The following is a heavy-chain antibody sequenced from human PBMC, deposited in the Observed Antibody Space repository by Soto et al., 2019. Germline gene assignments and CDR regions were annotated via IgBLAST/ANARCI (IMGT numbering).Heavy chain of an antibody. D-gene: IGHD6-19*01. CDR1: GYTLTELS. CDR2: FDPEDGET. CDR3: ATLFLYSSGWYDTDY. V-gene: IGHV1-24*01. J-gene: IGHJ4*02. Sequence: ASVKVSCKVSGYTLTELSMHWVRQAPGKGLEWMGGFDPEDGETIYAQKFQGRVTMTEDTSTDTAYMELSSLRSEDTAVYYCATLFLYSSGWYDTDYWGQGTPVTVSS.